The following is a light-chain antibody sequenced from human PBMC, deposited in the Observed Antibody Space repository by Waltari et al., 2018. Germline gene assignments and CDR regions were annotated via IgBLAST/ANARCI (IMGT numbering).Light chain of an antibody. J-gene: IGLJ2*01. CDR3: QSVDNTGAGV. Sequence: SYELTQPPSVSVSPGQTAKITCSGAALPKQYAFWYQKKPGQAPVLVIYKDNERPSGIPELFSGSSSGKTVTLTISGVQAEDESDYYCQSVDNTGAGVFGGGTKLTVL. CDR1: ALPKQY. CDR2: KDN. V-gene: IGLV3-25*03.